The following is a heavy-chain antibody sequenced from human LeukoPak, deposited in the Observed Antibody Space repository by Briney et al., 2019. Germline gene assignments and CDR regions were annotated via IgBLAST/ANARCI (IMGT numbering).Heavy chain of an antibody. CDR2: IIASGGTT. CDR1: GFPFSSYA. D-gene: IGHD3-10*01. Sequence: GGSLRLSCAASGFPFSSYAMSWFRQTPGKGLEWVSSIIASGGTTYYADSVKGRFTISRDNSKDTLYLQMNDLRPDDTAIYYCAKRNTMVRGGPCFDYWGQGLLVTVSS. V-gene: IGHV3-23*01. J-gene: IGHJ4*02. CDR3: AKRNTMVRGGPCFDY.